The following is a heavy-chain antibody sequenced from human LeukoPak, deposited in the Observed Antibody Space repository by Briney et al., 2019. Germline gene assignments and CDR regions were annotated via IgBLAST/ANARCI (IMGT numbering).Heavy chain of an antibody. V-gene: IGHV3-7*01. J-gene: IGHJ4*02. CDR1: GFTFSNSW. CDR2: SNADGSEE. CDR3: ARDRAYGTFDY. D-gene: IGHD4-17*01. Sequence: GGSLRLPCVDSGFTFSNSWMSWVRQAPGRGLEWVATSNADGSEEFYVESVKGRFTISRNNARNSLFLHMDSLRAEDTAVYYCARDRAYGTFDYWGQGTLVTVSS.